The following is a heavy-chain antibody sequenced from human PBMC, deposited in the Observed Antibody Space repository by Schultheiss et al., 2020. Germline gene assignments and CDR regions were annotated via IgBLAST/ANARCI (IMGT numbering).Heavy chain of an antibody. CDR1: GGSFSGYY. D-gene: IGHD5-18*01. CDR2: IYYSGST. V-gene: IGHV4-34*01. Sequence: SETLSLTCAVYGGSFSGYYWSWIRQPPGKGLEWIGSIYYSGSTYYNPSLKSRVTISVDTSKNQFSLKLSSVTAADTAVYYCARRVAMGSYGMDVWGQGTTVNVSS. CDR3: ARRVAMGSYGMDV. J-gene: IGHJ6*02.